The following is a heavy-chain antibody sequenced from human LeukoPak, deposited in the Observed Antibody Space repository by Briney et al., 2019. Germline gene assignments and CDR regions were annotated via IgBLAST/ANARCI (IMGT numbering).Heavy chain of an antibody. J-gene: IGHJ4*02. Sequence: ASVKVSCKASGYTFTSYYIHWVRQAPGQGLEWMGMINPSGATTTYAQNFQGRVTMTRDTSTRTAYMELSSLRSEDTAVYYCAKGRGVHDSHTYDYFDYWGQGSLVTVSS. CDR1: GYTFTSYY. D-gene: IGHD3-22*01. CDR3: AKGRGVHDSHTYDYFDY. CDR2: INPSGATT. V-gene: IGHV1-46*01.